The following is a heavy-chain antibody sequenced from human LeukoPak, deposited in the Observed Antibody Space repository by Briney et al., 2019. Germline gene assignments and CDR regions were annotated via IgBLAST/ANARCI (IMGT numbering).Heavy chain of an antibody. J-gene: IGHJ4*02. CDR2: ISYDGSTK. D-gene: IGHD6-13*01. CDR3: ARDGSSSWYDGCDY. V-gene: IGHV3-30-3*01. CDR1: RFTFSSYA. Sequence: GGSLRLSCSAYRFTFSSYAMHWVRQAPGKGLEWMTIISYDGSTKYYADSVKGRFTISRDNAKNSLYLQMNSLRAEDTAVYYCARDGSSSWYDGCDYWGPGTLVTVSS.